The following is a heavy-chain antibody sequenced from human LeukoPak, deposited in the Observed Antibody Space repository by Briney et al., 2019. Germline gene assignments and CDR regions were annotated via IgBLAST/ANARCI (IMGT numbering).Heavy chain of an antibody. Sequence: ASVKVSCKASGYTFTGYYMHWVRQAPGQGLEWMGWINPNSGGTNYAQKFQGWVTMTRDTSISTAYMELSRLRSDDTAVYYCARGDIVVVPAAMSGDYWGQGTLVTVSS. D-gene: IGHD2-2*01. J-gene: IGHJ4*02. CDR2: INPNSGGT. CDR3: ARGDIVVVPAAMSGDY. V-gene: IGHV1-2*04. CDR1: GYTFTGYY.